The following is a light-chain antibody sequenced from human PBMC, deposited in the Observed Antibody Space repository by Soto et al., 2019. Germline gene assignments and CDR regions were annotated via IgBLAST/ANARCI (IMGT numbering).Light chain of an antibody. CDR3: ATWDDSLNAAV. CDR1: TSNIAGNT. Sequence: QSVLTQPPSLSGTPGPRVTISCSGSTSNIAGNTVHWYQHLPETAPKLLIYIDDQRPSGVPDRFSGSKSGTSASLAISGLQSEDEADYYCATWDDSLNAAVFGGGTKLTVL. J-gene: IGLJ7*01. CDR2: IDD. V-gene: IGLV1-44*01.